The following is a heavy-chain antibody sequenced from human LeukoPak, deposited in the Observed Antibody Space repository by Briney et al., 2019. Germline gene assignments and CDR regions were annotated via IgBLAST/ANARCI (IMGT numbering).Heavy chain of an antibody. CDR3: AREPVFSYSSGWDYYYYMDV. J-gene: IGHJ6*03. CDR2: INPNSGGT. CDR1: GYTFTGYY. Sequence: GASVKVSCKASGYTFTGYYMHWVRQAPGQGLEWMGWINPNSGGTNYAQKFQGRVTMTRDTSISTAYMELSRLRSDDTAVYYCAREPVFSYSSGWDYYYYMDVWGKGTTVTVSS. D-gene: IGHD6-19*01. V-gene: IGHV1-2*02.